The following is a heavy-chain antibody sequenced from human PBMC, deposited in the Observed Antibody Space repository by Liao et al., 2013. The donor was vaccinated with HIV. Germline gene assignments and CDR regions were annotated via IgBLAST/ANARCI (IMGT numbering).Heavy chain of an antibody. CDR1: GGSFSGYY. CDR3: ARGPYPPHYYDSSGYYIDY. V-gene: IGHV4-34*01. J-gene: IGHJ4*02. D-gene: IGHD3-22*01. Sequence: QVQLQQWGAGLLKPSETLSLTCAVYGGSFSGYYWSWIRQPPGKGLEWIGEINHSGSTNYNPSLKSRVTISVDTSKNQFSLKLSSVTAADTAVYYCARGPYPPHYYDSSGYYIDYWGQGTLVTVSS. CDR2: INHSGST.